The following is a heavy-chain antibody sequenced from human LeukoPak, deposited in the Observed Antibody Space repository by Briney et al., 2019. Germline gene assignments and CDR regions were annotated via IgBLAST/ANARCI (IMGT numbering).Heavy chain of an antibody. V-gene: IGHV4-59*12. CDR1: GGSISSYY. D-gene: IGHD3-10*01. Sequence: SETLSLTCTVSGGSISSYYWSWIRQPPGKGLEWIGYIYYSGSTNYNPSLKSRVTISVDTSKNQFSLKLSSVTAADTAVYYCARDRDYYYMDVWGKGTTVTVSS. J-gene: IGHJ6*03. CDR3: ARDRDYYYMDV. CDR2: IYYSGST.